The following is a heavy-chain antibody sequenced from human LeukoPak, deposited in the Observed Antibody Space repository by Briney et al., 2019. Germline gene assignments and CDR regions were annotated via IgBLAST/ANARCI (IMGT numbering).Heavy chain of an antibody. J-gene: IGHJ5*02. D-gene: IGHD2-21*01. CDR3: VRIRCGRDQARCYNH. V-gene: IGHV4-34*01. CDR1: GVSVSHYY. Sequence: SETLSLTCAVSGVSVSHYYWSWIRQSPEKGLEWIGEVSPGGYTTYNPSLRSRVIISEDTSENQLSLNVTSVTTADTALYYCVRIRCGRDQARCYNHWAQGSLVTVSS. CDR2: VSPGGYT.